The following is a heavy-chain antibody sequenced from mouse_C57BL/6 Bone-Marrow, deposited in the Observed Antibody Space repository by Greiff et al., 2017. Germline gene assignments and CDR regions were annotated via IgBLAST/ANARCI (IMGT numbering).Heavy chain of an antibody. D-gene: IGHD2-4*01. CDR2: INPYNGGT. V-gene: IGHV1-19*01. CDR3: ARRGDYDENYYAMDY. CDR1: GYTFTDYY. J-gene: IGHJ4*01. Sequence: EVQLQQSGPVLVKPGASVKMSCKASGYTFTDYYMNWVKQSHGKSLEWIGVINPYNGGTSYNQKFKGKATLTVDKSSSTAYMELNSLTSEDSAVYYCARRGDYDENYYAMDYWVQGTSVTVSS.